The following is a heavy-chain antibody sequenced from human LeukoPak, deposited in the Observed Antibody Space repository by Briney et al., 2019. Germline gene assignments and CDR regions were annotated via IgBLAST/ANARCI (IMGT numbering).Heavy chain of an antibody. Sequence: GGSLRLSCAASEFSVGSNYMTWVRQAPGKGLEWVSLIYSGGSTYYADSVEGRFTVSRDNSKNTLYLQMNSLRAEDTAVYYCARDPRYGSVYYYMDVWGKGTTVTVSS. V-gene: IGHV3-66*01. D-gene: IGHD3-10*01. J-gene: IGHJ6*03. CDR2: IYSGGST. CDR3: ARDPRYGSVYYYMDV. CDR1: EFSVGSNY.